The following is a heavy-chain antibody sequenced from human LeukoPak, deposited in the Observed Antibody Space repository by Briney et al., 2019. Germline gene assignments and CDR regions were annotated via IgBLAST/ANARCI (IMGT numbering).Heavy chain of an antibody. D-gene: IGHD3-10*01. CDR1: GFTFSDYY. J-gene: IGHJ4*02. V-gene: IGHV3-11*01. CDR3: ARARRLGFGELLYYFDY. Sequence: GGSLRLSCAASGFTFSDYYMSWIRQAPGKGLEWVSYISSSGSTIYYADSVKGRFTISRDNAKNSLYLQMNSLRAEDMAVYYCARARRLGFGELLYYFDYWGQGTLVTVSS. CDR2: ISSSGSTI.